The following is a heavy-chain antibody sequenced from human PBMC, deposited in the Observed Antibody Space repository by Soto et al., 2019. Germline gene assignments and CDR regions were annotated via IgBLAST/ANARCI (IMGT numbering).Heavy chain of an antibody. J-gene: IGHJ6*02. CDR2: ISAYNGNA. CDR3: ARGRVRGESAYGMDV. Sequence: GPVKVSCKASGYTFNSYGISWVRQAPGQGLEWMGWISAYNGNANYAQKLQGRVTMTTDTSTSTAYMELRSLRSDDTAVYYCARGRVRGESAYGMDVWGQGTTVTVSS. D-gene: IGHD3-10*01. CDR1: GYTFNSYG. V-gene: IGHV1-18*01.